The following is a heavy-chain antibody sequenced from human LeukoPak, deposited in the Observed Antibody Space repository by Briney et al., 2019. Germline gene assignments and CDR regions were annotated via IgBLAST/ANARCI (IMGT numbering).Heavy chain of an antibody. V-gene: IGHV3-23*01. J-gene: IGHJ4*02. CDR2: ITGPADVT. D-gene: IGHD5-24*01. Sequence: GGSLRLSCAASGFSFNSYAMNWVRQVPGKGLGWVSDITGPADVTTYADSVKGRFTISRDNSKNTVFLQMDSLRAEDTAVYYCAKDRVSGDGYNSLDYWGQGTLVTVSS. CDR3: AKDRVSGDGYNSLDY. CDR1: GFSFNSYA.